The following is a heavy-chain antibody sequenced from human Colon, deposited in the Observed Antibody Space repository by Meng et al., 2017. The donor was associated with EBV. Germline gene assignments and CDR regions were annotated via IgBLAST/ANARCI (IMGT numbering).Heavy chain of an antibody. J-gene: IGHJ4*02. CDR3: ARVSSGWDYFDY. CDR1: GGSVSSGGDY. V-gene: IGHV4-31*02. CDR2: IYYSGST. D-gene: IGHD6-19*01. Sequence: ASGPGRASASQNLSRPWTAAGGSVSSGGDYWTWIRQHPGKGLEWFGHIYYSGSTFYNPSLKRRVIISIDTSKNQFSLNLRSVTAADTAVYYCARVSSGWDYFDYWGQGTLVTVSS.